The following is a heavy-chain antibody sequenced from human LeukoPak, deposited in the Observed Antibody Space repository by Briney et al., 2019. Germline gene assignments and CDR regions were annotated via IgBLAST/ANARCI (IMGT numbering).Heavy chain of an antibody. CDR1: GYNVARYG. CDR2: IAAYNNKT. J-gene: IGHJ4*02. Sequence: ASVKVSCKTSGYNVARYGVTWVRQAPGRGLEWMGWIAAYNNKTDYAQKVQDRVTLTTDTFTSTAYMELRDLRYDDTAVYYCIRVGSVVATISNYWGQGTLVLVSS. V-gene: IGHV1-18*01. D-gene: IGHD5-12*01. CDR3: IRVGSVVATISNY.